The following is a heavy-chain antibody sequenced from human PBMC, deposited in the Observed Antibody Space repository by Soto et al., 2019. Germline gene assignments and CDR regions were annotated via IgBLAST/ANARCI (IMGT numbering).Heavy chain of an antibody. CDR2: ISGSGGST. J-gene: IGHJ4*02. CDR3: AKARVTYFDY. V-gene: IGHV3-23*01. D-gene: IGHD2-21*02. CDR1: GFTFVSYA. Sequence: GALRLSCAASGFTFVSYAIILCRQSPFKGLEWVSAISGSGGSTYYADSVKGRFTISRDNSKNTLYLQMNSLRAEDTAVYYCAKARVTYFDYWGQGTLVTVSS.